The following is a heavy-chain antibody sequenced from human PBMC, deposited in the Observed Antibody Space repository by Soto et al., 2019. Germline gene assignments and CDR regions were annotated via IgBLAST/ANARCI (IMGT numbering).Heavy chain of an antibody. CDR3: ARAITMVRGPPGY. CDR1: GGTFSSYA. J-gene: IGHJ4*02. Sequence: SVKVSCKASGGTFSSYAISWVRQAPGQGLEWMGGIIPIFGTANYAQKFQGRVTMTRDTSTSTVYMELSSLRSEDTAVYYCARAITMVRGPPGYWGQGTLVTVSS. CDR2: IIPIFGTA. V-gene: IGHV1-69*05. D-gene: IGHD3-10*01.